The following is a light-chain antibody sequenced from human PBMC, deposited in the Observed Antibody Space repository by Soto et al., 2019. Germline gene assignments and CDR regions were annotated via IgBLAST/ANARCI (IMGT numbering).Light chain of an antibody. J-gene: IGLJ2*01. CDR1: SSNIGAGYD. CDR2: GNS. Sequence: QAVVTQPPSVSGAPGQRVTMSCTGRSSNIGAGYDVHWYQQLPGTAPKLLIYGNSNRPSGVPDRFSGSKSGTSASLAITGLQAEDEAGYYCQSYGSSLSGVVFGGGTKLTVL. V-gene: IGLV1-40*01. CDR3: QSYGSSLSGVV.